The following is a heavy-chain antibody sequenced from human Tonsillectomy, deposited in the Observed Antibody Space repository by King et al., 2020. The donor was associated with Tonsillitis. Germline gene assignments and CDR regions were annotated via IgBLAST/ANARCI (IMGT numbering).Heavy chain of an antibody. J-gene: IGHJ4*02. CDR2: IYWDDDK. CDR3: AHSIRAWPKYYFDY. CDR1: GFSLSTSGVG. V-gene: IGHV2-5*02. Sequence: TLKESGPTLVKPTQTLTLTCTFSGFSLSTSGVGVGWIRQPPGKALEWLALIYWDDDKRYSPSLKSRLTIAKDTSKNQVVLTITNMDPVDPATYYCAHSIRAWPKYYFDYWGQGTLVTVSS.